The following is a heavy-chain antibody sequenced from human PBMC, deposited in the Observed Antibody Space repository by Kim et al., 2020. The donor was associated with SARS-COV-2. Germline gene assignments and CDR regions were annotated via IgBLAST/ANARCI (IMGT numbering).Heavy chain of an antibody. CDR3: ARDAKWELPTGDY. D-gene: IGHD1-26*01. V-gene: IGHV4-4*02. J-gene: IGHJ4*02. Sequence: SETQSLTCAVSGGSISSSNWWSWVRQPPGKGLEWIGEIYQSGSTNYNPSLKSRVTISVDKSKNQFFLKLSSVTAADTAVYYCARDAKWELPTGDYWGQGTLVTVSS. CDR2: IYQSGST. CDR1: GGSISSSNW.